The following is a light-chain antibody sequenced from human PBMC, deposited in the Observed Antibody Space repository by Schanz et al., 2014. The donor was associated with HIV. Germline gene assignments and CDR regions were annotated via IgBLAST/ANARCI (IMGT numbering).Light chain of an antibody. CDR2: ANM. V-gene: IGLV1-44*01. CDR1: SSNIGKNT. CDR3: AAWDDSLNGWV. J-gene: IGLJ3*02. Sequence: QSVLTQPPSVSGTPGQRVTILCSGSSSNIGKNTVNWYQHLPGTAPKLLMYANMERPSGVPDRFSGSKSGTSASLAISGLRSEDEADYHCAAWDDSLNGWVFGGGTKLTVL.